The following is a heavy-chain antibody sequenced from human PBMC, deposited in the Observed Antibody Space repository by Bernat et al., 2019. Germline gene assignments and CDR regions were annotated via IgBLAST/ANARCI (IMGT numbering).Heavy chain of an antibody. J-gene: IGHJ4*02. V-gene: IGHV3-30*18. CDR2: ISYDGSNK. CDR3: AKDLRTYYSGSLDY. Sequence: QVQLVESGGGVVQPGRSLRLSCAASGFTFSSYGMHWVRQAPGKGLEWVAVISYDGSNKYYADSVKGRFTISRDNSKNTLYLQMNSLRAEDTAVYYCAKDLRTYYSGSLDYWGQGTLVTVSS. CDR1: GFTFSSYG. D-gene: IGHD1-26*01.